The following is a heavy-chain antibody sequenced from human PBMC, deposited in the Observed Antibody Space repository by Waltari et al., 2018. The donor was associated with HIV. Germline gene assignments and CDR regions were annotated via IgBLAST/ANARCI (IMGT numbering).Heavy chain of an antibody. CDR1: GFTFSSYG. J-gene: IGHJ4*02. V-gene: IGHV3-30*02. CDR3: AKDGYTPTYFDY. Sequence: QVQLVESGGDVVQPGGSLRLSCAVSGFTFSSYGMHWVRQAPGKGRGWMSFITYDGSKKDYADSVKGRFTISRDSSKNTLYLQMNGLRSEDTAVYYCAKDGYTPTYFDYWGQGTLVTVSS. D-gene: IGHD1-1*01. CDR2: ITYDGSKK.